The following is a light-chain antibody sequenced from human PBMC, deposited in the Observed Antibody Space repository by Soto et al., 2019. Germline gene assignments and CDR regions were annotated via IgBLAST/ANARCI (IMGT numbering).Light chain of an antibody. CDR2: FAF. CDR3: QQTYSTPRGT. J-gene: IGKJ1*01. V-gene: IGKV1-12*01. Sequence: DIQMTQSPSSVSASVGDRVTITCRASQDINSRLAWYQQKPGKAXKLLIYFAFNLESGVPSRFSGIGSGTDFTLTISSLQPEDFANYYGQQTYSTPRGTFGQGTKVDIK. CDR1: QDINSR.